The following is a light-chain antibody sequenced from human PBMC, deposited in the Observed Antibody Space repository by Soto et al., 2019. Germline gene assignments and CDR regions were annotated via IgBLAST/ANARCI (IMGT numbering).Light chain of an antibody. V-gene: IGKV1-39*01. CDR1: QNSNNY. CDR3: QQSFNLVT. J-gene: IGKJ4*01. CDR2: AAS. Sequence: DIQMTQSPSSLSASVGARVTITCQASQNSNNYLNWYQHKPGKAPRLLIYAASSLQSGVPSRFSGSGYGTEFSLIISSLQPEDFATYYCQQSFNLVTFGGGTKVEIK.